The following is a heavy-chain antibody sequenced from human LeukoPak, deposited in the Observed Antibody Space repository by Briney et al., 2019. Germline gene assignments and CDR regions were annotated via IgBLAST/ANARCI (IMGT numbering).Heavy chain of an antibody. Sequence: ASVKVSCKASGYTLTDYYMHWVRQAPGQGLEWMGRTNPNSGGTNYAQKFQGRVTMTRDTSISTVYMELSRLRSDDTAAYYCARVGYYESSGYYEYWGQGTLVTVSS. J-gene: IGHJ4*02. CDR3: ARVGYYESSGYYEY. CDR1: GYTLTDYY. V-gene: IGHV1-2*06. D-gene: IGHD3-22*01. CDR2: TNPNSGGT.